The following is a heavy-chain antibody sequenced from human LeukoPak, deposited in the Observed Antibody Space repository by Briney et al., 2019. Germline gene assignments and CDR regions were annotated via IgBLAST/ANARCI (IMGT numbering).Heavy chain of an antibody. Sequence: GGSLRLSCAASGFTVSSNHMSWVRQAPGKGLEWVSVIYSGGSTDYADSVKGRFTISRDNLKNTLYLQMNSLRAEDTAVYYCARGPAGNNWGQGTLVTFSS. D-gene: IGHD1/OR15-1a*01. J-gene: IGHJ4*02. V-gene: IGHV3-53*01. CDR1: GFTVSSNH. CDR3: ARGPAGNN. CDR2: IYSGGST.